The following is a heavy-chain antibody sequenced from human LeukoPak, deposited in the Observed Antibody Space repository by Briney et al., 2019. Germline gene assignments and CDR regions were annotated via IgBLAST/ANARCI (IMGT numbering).Heavy chain of an antibody. D-gene: IGHD3-3*01. V-gene: IGHV3-21*01. J-gene: IGHJ4*02. CDR2: ITGSGGAT. Sequence: KTGGSLRLSCAASGFTFSTYAVNWVRQAPGKGLEWVSAITGSGGATYYADSVKGRFTISRDNAKNSLYLQMNSLRAEDTAVYYCARDRRTYYDFWSGLNYFDYWGQGTLVTVSS. CDR1: GFTFSTYA. CDR3: ARDRRTYYDFWSGLNYFDY.